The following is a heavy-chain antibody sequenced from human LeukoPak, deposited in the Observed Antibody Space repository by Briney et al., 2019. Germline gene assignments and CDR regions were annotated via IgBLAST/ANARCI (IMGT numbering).Heavy chain of an antibody. D-gene: IGHD1-26*01. CDR1: GFTFSSYG. V-gene: IGHV3-30*03. Sequence: GSLRLSCAASGFTFSSYGMHWVRQAPGKGLEWVAVISYDGSNKYYADSVKGRFTISRDNSKNTLYLQMNSLRAEDTAVYYCAINGGTYRPHAFDIWGHGTMVIVSS. CDR2: ISYDGSNK. CDR3: AINGGTYRPHAFDI. J-gene: IGHJ3*02.